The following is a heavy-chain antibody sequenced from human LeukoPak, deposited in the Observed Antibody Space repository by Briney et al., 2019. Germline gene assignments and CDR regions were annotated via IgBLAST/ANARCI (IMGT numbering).Heavy chain of an antibody. V-gene: IGHV3-30*04. D-gene: IGHD3-10*01. CDR1: GFPFRRHD. CDR2: VSYDGSSE. CDR3: ARALSNHGSGKDNWFDP. Sequence: GRSLRLSCAASGFPFRRHDMHWVRQAPGRGLEWVASVSYDGSSEKYEDSVKGRFTISRDNSQSTLYVQMNTLRVEHTALYYCARALSNHGSGKDNWFDPWGQGTLVTVSS. J-gene: IGHJ5*02.